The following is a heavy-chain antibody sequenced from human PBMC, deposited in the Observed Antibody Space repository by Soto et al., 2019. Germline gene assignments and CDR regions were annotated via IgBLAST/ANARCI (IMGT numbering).Heavy chain of an antibody. V-gene: IGHV4-39*01. D-gene: IGHD4-17*01. CDR2: IYYSGST. CDR1: GGSISSSSYY. Sequence: SETLSLTCTVSGGSISSSSYYWGWIRQPPGKGLEWIGSIYYSGSTYYNPSLKSRVTISVDTSKNQFSLKLSSVTAADTAVYYCARLGTVTTPDAFDIWGQGTMVTVS. J-gene: IGHJ3*02. CDR3: ARLGTVTTPDAFDI.